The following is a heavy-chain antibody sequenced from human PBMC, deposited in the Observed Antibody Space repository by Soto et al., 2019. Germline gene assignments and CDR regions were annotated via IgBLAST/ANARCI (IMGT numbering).Heavy chain of an antibody. J-gene: IGHJ2*01. Sequence: QVQLVESGGGVVQPGRSLRLSCAASGFTFSDYGMHWVRQAPGKGLEWVAVISDDGSNKYYADSVKGRFTISRDNSKNTLFLQMNNLRAEDTAVYYCAKDTGLTFWYFDLWGRGTLVTVSS. CDR3: AKDTGLTFWYFDL. V-gene: IGHV3-30*18. CDR1: GFTFSDYG. CDR2: ISDDGSNK. D-gene: IGHD3-16*01.